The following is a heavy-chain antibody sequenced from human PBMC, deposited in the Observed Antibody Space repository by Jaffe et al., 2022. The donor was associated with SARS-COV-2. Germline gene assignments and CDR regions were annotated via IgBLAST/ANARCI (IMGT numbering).Heavy chain of an antibody. CDR2: ISGSGGST. CDR3: ASSRRRYCGSYYCGHDY. V-gene: IGHV3-23*01. Sequence: EVQLLESGGGLVQPGGSLRLSCAASGFTFSSYAMSWVRQAPGKGLEWVSAISGSGGSTYYADSVKGRFTISRDNSKNTLYLQMNSLRAEDTAVYYCASSRRRYCGSYYCGHDYWGQGTLVTVSS. CDR1: GFTFSSYA. J-gene: IGHJ4*02. D-gene: IGHD1-26*01.